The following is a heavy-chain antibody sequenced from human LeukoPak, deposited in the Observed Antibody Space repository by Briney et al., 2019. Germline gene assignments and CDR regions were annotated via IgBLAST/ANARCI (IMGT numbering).Heavy chain of an antibody. J-gene: IGHJ4*02. Sequence: GGSLRLSCAVSGFSLSGYAMSWVRQAPGKGLEWVSYISSSGSTIYYADSVKGRFTISRDNAKNSLYLQMNSLRAEDTAVYYCARDDILTGPWGYWGQGTLVTVSS. D-gene: IGHD3-9*01. CDR3: ARDDILTGPWGY. CDR1: GFSLSGYA. CDR2: ISSSGSTI. V-gene: IGHV3-48*03.